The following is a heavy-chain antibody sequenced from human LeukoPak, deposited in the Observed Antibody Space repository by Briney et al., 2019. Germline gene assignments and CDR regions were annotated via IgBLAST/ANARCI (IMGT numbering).Heavy chain of an antibody. CDR3: TRDQTPYY. J-gene: IGHJ4*02. CDR1: GFTFSSYV. V-gene: IGHV3-49*04. Sequence: GRSLRLSYAASGFTFSSYVMHWVRQAPGKGLEWVGFIRSKAYGGTTEYAASVKGRFTISRDDSKSIAYLQMNSLKTEDTAVYYCTRDQTPYYWGQGTLVTVSS. CDR2: IRSKAYGGTT.